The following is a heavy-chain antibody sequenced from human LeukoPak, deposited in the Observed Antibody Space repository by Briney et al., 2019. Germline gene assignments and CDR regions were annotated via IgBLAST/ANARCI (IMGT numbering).Heavy chain of an antibody. CDR2: ISSSSAYI. V-gene: IGHV3-21*01. D-gene: IGHD6-13*01. Sequence: GGSLRLSCAVSGFTFSSYTMSWVHQAPGKGLEWVSSISSSSAYIYYADSVKGRFTISRDNAKNSLYLEINSLRVEDTAVYYCARKGSTAASGDNWYDPWGQGTLVTVSS. CDR3: ARKGSTAASGDNWYDP. CDR1: GFTFSSYT. J-gene: IGHJ5*02.